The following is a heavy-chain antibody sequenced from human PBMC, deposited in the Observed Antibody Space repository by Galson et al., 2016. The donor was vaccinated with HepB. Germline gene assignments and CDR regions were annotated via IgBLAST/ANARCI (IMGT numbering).Heavy chain of an antibody. Sequence: SLRLSCAASGFKFDDYAMHWVRRRPGKGLEWVSGITLDSGNIVYADSVKGRFTISRDNAKSSLFLQMNSLRPEDTAFYYCVKDGGAYVGASGAPGHYWGQGTLVTVSS. V-gene: IGHV3-9*01. CDR3: VKDGGAYVGASGAPGHY. J-gene: IGHJ4*02. D-gene: IGHD6-19*01. CDR2: ITLDSGNI. CDR1: GFKFDDYA.